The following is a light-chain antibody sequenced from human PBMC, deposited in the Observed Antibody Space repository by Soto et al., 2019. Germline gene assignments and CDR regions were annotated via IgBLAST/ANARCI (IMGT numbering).Light chain of an antibody. CDR2: GAS. J-gene: IGKJ4*01. V-gene: IGKV3-20*01. CDR3: QQYGSSPT. CDR1: QSVSSSY. Sequence: EIVLTQSPGTLSLSPGERATLSCRASQSVSSSYLAWYQQKPAQAPRLLIYGASSRATGIPDRFSGSGSGTDFTLTISRLEAEDFAMYYCQQYGSSPTFGGGNKVEIK.